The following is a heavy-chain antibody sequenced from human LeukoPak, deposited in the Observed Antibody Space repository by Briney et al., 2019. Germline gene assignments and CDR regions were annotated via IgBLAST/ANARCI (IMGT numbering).Heavy chain of an antibody. CDR1: GGSISSYS. J-gene: IGHJ4*02. V-gene: IGHV4-59*08. D-gene: IGHD6-19*01. CDR3: ARWDDSAWGFGN. CDR2: ISHSGTT. Sequence: SETLSLTCIVSGGSISSYSWNWIRQSPGKGLEWVGYISHSGTTCYNSFLKSRVTISVDTSKNQLSLKLTSVTAADTAVYYCARWDDSAWGFGNWGPGTLVTVSS.